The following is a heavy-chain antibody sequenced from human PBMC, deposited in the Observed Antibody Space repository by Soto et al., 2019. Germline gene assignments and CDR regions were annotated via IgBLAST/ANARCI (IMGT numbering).Heavy chain of an antibody. Sequence: GESLKISCKGSGYSFTSYWISWVRQMPGKGLEWMGRIDPSDSYTNYSPSFQGHVTISADKSISTAYLQWSSLKASDTAMYYCARLIGDILTGYNYYGMDVWGQGTTVTVS. CDR3: ARLIGDILTGYNYYGMDV. CDR1: GYSFTSYW. CDR2: IDPSDSYT. J-gene: IGHJ6*02. V-gene: IGHV5-10-1*01. D-gene: IGHD3-9*01.